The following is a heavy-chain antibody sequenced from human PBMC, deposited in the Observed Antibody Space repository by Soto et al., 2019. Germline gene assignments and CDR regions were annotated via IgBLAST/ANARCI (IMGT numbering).Heavy chain of an antibody. D-gene: IGHD3-22*01. J-gene: IGHJ1*01. CDR3: ARLDSSYYYDSSGYYFTGSEYFQH. CDR1: GGSISSYY. CDR2: IYYSGST. Sequence: PSETLSLTYAVSGGSISSYYWSWIRQPPGKGLEWIGYIYYSGSTNYNPSLKSRVTISVDTSKNQFSLKLSSVTAADTAVYYCARLDSSYYYDSSGYYFTGSEYFQHWGQGTLVTVSS. V-gene: IGHV4-59*08.